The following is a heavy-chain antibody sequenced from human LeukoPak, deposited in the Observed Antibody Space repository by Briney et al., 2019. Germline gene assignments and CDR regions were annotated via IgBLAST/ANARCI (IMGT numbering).Heavy chain of an antibody. CDR1: GFTFSSYS. CDR3: ARVTHHMVRGVIDY. D-gene: IGHD3-10*01. CDR2: ISSSSSYI. J-gene: IGHJ4*02. V-gene: IGHV3-21*01. Sequence: GGSLRLSCAASGFTFSSYSMNWVRQAPGKGLEWVSSISSSSSYIYYADSVKGRFTISRDNAKNSLYLQTNSLRAEDTAVYYCARVTHHMVRGVIDYWGQGTLVTVSS.